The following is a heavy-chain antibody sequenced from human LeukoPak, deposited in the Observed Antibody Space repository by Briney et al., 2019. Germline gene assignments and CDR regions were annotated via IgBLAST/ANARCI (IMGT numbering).Heavy chain of an antibody. J-gene: IGHJ4*02. CDR2: IYYSGST. D-gene: IGHD1-26*01. V-gene: IGHV4-59*01. Sequence: PSETLSLTCTVSGGSISSYYWSWIRQPPGKGLEWIGYIYYSGSTSYNPSLKSRVTISVDTSKNQFSLKLSSVTAADTAVYFCARVESGSYYALTRWGQGTLVTVSS. CDR3: ARVESGSYYALTR. CDR1: GGSISSYY.